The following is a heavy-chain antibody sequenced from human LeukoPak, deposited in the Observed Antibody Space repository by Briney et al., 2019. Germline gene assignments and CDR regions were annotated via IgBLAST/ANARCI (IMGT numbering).Heavy chain of an antibody. CDR3: ATGVTYNSGWYGFDY. CDR1: GDSISSDSYY. D-gene: IGHD6-19*01. J-gene: IGHJ4*02. CDR2: IYNSGST. V-gene: IGHV4-61*02. Sequence: SETLSLTCTVSGDSISSDSYYWNWIRQPAGKGLEWIGRIYNSGSTKYNPSLRSRVTISVDTSKNQFSLKLTSVTAADTAVYYCATGVTYNSGWYGFDYWGQGTLVTVSS.